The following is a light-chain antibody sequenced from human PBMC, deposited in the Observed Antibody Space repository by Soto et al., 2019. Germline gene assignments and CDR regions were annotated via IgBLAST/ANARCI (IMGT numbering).Light chain of an antibody. Sequence: QAVVTQEPSLTVSPGGTVTLTCGSSVGPVTTDLYPYWFQQKLGQAPRTLIWDTSNTHSWTPARFSGSLLGGKAALTLSGAQPEDEAEYICLLSFGGLWVFGGGTQLTVL. J-gene: IGLJ3*02. V-gene: IGLV7-46*01. CDR3: LLSFGGLWV. CDR1: VGPVTTDLY. CDR2: DTS.